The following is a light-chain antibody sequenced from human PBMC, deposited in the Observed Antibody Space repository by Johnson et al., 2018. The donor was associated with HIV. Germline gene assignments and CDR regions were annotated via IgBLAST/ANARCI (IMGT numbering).Light chain of an antibody. CDR1: NSNIGSNT. Sequence: QSVLTQPPSVSGTPGQRVTISCSGSNSNIGSNTVNWYRHLPGTAPKLLIYTYDQRPSGVPDRFSGSKSGTSASLAISGLQAEDEADYYCGTWDSSLSVNYVFGTGTKVTVL. V-gene: IGLV1-44*01. CDR2: TYD. J-gene: IGLJ1*01. CDR3: GTWDSSLSVNYV.